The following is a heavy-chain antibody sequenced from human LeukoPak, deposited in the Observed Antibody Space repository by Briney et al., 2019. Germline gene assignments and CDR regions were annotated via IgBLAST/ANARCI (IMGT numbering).Heavy chain of an antibody. CDR1: GGSISSYY. J-gene: IGHJ4*02. V-gene: IGHV4-59*12. D-gene: IGHD6-19*01. CDR2: IYYSGST. Sequence: SETLSLTCTVSGGSISSYYWSWIRQPPGKGLEWIGYIYYSGSTNYNPSLKSRVTISVDTSKNQFSLKLSSVTAADTAVYYCARDGSSGPTRYWGQGTLVTVSS. CDR3: ARDGSSGPTRY.